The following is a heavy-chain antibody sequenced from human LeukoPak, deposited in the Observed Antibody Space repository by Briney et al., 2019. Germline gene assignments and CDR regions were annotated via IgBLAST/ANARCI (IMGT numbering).Heavy chain of an antibody. V-gene: IGHV3-20*04. CDR2: ISSNGGST. J-gene: IGHJ6*03. CDR1: GFRFEDYG. Sequence: PGGSLRLSCVASGFRFEDYGMSWVRHVPGKGLEWVSGISSNGGSTGYGDSVKGRFTISRDSAKNSLYLQMNSLRAEDTALYYCARDSHDYGDYPDFYYFYYMDVWGKGTTVTVSS. D-gene: IGHD4-17*01. CDR3: ARDSHDYGDYPDFYYFYYMDV.